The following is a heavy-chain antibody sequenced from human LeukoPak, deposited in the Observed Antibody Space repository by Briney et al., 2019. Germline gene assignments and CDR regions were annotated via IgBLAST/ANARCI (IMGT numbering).Heavy chain of an antibody. Sequence: SETLSLTCTVSGGSISSYYWSWIRQPPGKGLEWIGYIYYSGSTNYNPSLKSRVTISVDTSKNQFSLKLGSVTAADTAVYYCAREGGVTATSDAFDIWGQGTMVTVSS. D-gene: IGHD2-21*02. CDR3: AREGGVTATSDAFDI. CDR1: GGSISSYY. J-gene: IGHJ3*02. V-gene: IGHV4-59*01. CDR2: IYYSGST.